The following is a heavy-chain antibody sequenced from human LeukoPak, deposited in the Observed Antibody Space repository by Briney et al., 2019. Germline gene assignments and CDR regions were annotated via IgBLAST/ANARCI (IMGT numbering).Heavy chain of an antibody. J-gene: IGHJ6*02. Sequence: SETLSLTCTVSCGFMRSSTYYWAWIRQPLGKGLEWIGSIYDSGSAYYTPSLKSRVTISVDTSKNQFSLKLSSVTAADTAVYYCASQFNDYYGMDIWGQGTTVTVSS. CDR2: IYDSGSA. V-gene: IGHV4-39*01. CDR3: ASQFNDYYGMDI. CDR1: CGFMRSSTYY. D-gene: IGHD2-8*01.